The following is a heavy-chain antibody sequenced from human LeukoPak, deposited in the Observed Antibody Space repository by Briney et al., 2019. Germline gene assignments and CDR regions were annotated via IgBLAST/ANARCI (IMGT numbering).Heavy chain of an antibody. CDR1: GFTFSSYA. CDR2: ISGSGGST. Sequence: PGGSLRLSCAASGFTFSSYAMSWVRQAPGKGLEWVSAISGSGGSTYYADSVKGRFTISRGNSKNTLYLQMNSLRAEDTAVYYCAKVGGYSYGFDYWGQGTLVTVSS. D-gene: IGHD5-18*01. V-gene: IGHV3-23*01. CDR3: AKVGGYSYGFDY. J-gene: IGHJ4*02.